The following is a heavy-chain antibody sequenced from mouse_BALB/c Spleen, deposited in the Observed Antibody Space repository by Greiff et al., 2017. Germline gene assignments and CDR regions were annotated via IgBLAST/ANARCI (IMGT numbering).Heavy chain of an antibody. CDR1: GYSVTSDYA. J-gene: IGHJ4*01. CDR3: AKEDNYGYGAVED. D-gene: IGHD1-2*01. V-gene: IGHV3-2*02. Sequence: EVKLVESGPGLVKPSQSLSLTCTVTGYSVTSDYAWNWNRQFPGNKLEWMGYISYSGSTSNNQSLKSRTSITRDKSKNHFFLRLDSVSTEDTATDYCAKEDNYGYGAVEDWGRGTSVTDSS. CDR2: ISYSGST.